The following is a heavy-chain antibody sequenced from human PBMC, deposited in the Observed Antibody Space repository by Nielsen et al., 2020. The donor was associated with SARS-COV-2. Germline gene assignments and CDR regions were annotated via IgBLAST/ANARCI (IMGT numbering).Heavy chain of an antibody. D-gene: IGHD1-1*01. V-gene: IGHV1-69*13. CDR3: ARGGGTTVDYFDY. J-gene: IGHJ4*02. Sequence: VKVSCKASGGTFSSYAISWVRQAPGQGLEWMGGIIPIFGTANYAQKFQGRVTITRDTSTSTAYMELSSLRSEDTAVYYCARGGGTTVDYFDYWGQGTLVTVSS. CDR2: IIPIFGTA. CDR1: GGTFSSYA.